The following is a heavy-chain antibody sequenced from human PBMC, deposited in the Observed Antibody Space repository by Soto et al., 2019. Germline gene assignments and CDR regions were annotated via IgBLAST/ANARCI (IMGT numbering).Heavy chain of an antibody. J-gene: IGHJ6*02. CDR2: VYSGGGT. CDR3: ARDSPSIGMDV. Sequence: EVQLVESGGGLVQPGGSLRLSCAVSGFSVSSDYMSWVRQAPGKGLEWVSVVYSGGGTDHADSVKGRFTISRDTSKNTLYLQMNNLRAEDTAVYYGARDSPSIGMDVWGQGITVTVSS. CDR1: GFSVSSDY. D-gene: IGHD1-26*01. V-gene: IGHV3-66*01.